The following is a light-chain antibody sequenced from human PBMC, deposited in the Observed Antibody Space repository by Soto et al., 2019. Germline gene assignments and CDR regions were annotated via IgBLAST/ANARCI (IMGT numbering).Light chain of an antibody. J-gene: IGLJ2*01. V-gene: IGLV2-14*01. Sequence: QSVLTQPASVSGSPGQSITISCTGNSSDVGGYNYVSWYQQHPGKAPKLMIYDVSNRPSGVSNRFSGSKSGNTASLTISGLQAEDEGDYYCSSYTSSSTVVFGGGTKLTVL. CDR2: DVS. CDR1: SSDVGGYNY. CDR3: SSYTSSSTVV.